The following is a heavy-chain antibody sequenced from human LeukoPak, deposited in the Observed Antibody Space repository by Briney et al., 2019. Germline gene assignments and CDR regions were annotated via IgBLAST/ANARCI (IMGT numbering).Heavy chain of an antibody. CDR3: ATGGYSYGDAPFDY. V-gene: IGHV1-24*01. J-gene: IGHJ4*02. CDR1: GYTLTELS. Sequence: ASVKVSCKVSGYTLTELSMHWVRQAPGKGLEWMGGFDPEDGETIYAQKFQGRVTMTEGTSTDTAYMELSSLRSEDTAVYYCATGGYSYGDAPFDYWGQGTLVTVSS. CDR2: FDPEDGET. D-gene: IGHD5-18*01.